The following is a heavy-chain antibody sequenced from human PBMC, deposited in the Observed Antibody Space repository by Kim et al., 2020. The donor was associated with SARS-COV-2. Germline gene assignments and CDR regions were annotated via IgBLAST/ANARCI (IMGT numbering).Heavy chain of an antibody. J-gene: IGHJ4*02. CDR2: T. Sequence: TEYADSMKGRFTISRDFAKTTLFLQMSSLRGDDTALYYCAKDIWRFAGNDNWGQGTLVTVSS. D-gene: IGHD3-10*01. V-gene: IGHV3-23*01. CDR3: AKDIWRFAGNDN.